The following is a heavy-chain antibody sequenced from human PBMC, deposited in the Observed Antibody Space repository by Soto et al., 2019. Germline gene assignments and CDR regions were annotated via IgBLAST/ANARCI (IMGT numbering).Heavy chain of an antibody. CDR3: VRGDKGGFDL. V-gene: IGHV3-74*01. Sequence: EVQLVESEGGLVQRGGSLRLSCAASGFTFNYYWMHWVRQAPGQGLVWVSHIHSDGSTTTYAVAVKGRFTSSRDNAKNTVYLQMNSLRAEDTAVYYCVRGDKGGFDLWGQGTTVTVSS. D-gene: IGHD2-21*02. CDR2: IHSDGSTT. CDR1: GFTFNYYW. J-gene: IGHJ3*01.